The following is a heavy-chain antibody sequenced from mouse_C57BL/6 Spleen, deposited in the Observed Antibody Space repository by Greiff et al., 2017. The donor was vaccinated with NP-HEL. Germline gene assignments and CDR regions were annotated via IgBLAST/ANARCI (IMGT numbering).Heavy chain of an antibody. CDR1: GYTFTSYW. V-gene: IGHV1-55*01. D-gene: IGHD1-1*01. J-gene: IGHJ2*01. CDR2: IYPGSGST. CDR3: ARRYYYGSPYYFDY. Sequence: VQLQQPGAELVKPGASVKMSCKASGYTFTSYWITWVKQRPGQGLEWIGDIYPGSGSTNYNKKFKSKATLTVDTSSSTAYMQLSSLTSEDSAVYYCARRYYYGSPYYFDYWGQGTTLTVSS.